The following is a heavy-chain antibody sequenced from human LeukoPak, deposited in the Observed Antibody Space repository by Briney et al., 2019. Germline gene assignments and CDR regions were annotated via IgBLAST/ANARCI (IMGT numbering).Heavy chain of an antibody. J-gene: IGHJ5*02. CDR1: GFTFSSYA. CDR3: AKDEKELPLYNWFDP. D-gene: IGHD1-7*01. V-gene: IGHV3-23*01. CDR2: ISGSGGST. Sequence: PGGSLRLSCAASGFTFSSYAMSWVRQAPGKGLEWVSAISGSGGSTYYADSVKGRFTISRDNSKNTLYLQMNSLRAEDTAVYYCAKDEKELPLYNWFDPWGQGTLVNVSS.